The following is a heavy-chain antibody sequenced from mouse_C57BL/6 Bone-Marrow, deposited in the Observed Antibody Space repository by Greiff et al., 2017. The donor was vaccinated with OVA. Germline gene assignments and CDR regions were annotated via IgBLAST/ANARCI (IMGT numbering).Heavy chain of an antibody. Sequence: QVHVKQSGAELVRPGASVTLSCKASGYTFTDYEMHWVKQTPVHGLEWIGAIDPETGGTAYNQKFKGKATLTVDTSSSTAYMQLSSLTSEDSAVYYCARDMGAMDYWGQGTSVTVSS. CDR2: IDPETGGT. CDR1: GYTFTDYE. CDR3: ARDMGAMDY. J-gene: IGHJ4*01. V-gene: IGHV1-15*01. D-gene: IGHD1-1*02.